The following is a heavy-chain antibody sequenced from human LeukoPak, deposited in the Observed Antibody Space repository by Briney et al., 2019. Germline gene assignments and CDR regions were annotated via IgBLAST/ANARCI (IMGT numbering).Heavy chain of an antibody. Sequence: SVKVSCKASGGTFSSYAISWVRQAPGQGLEWMGGIIPIFGTANYAQKFQGRVTITADESTSTAYMELSSLRSEDTAVYYCARVRPDYGDYPYYYYGMDVWGQGTTVTVSS. CDR3: ARVRPDYGDYPYYYYGMDV. J-gene: IGHJ6*02. CDR1: GGTFSSYA. CDR2: IIPIFGTA. D-gene: IGHD4-17*01. V-gene: IGHV1-69*13.